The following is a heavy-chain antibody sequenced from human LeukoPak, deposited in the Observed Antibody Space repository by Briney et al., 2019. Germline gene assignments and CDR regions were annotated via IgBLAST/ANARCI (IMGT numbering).Heavy chain of an antibody. CDR2: IYYSGST. D-gene: IGHD4-17*01. V-gene: IGHV4-59*01. J-gene: IGHJ4*02. CDR1: GGSITGYY. CDR3: ARGRPPHDYGTLFDY. Sequence: SETLSLTCTVSGGSITGYYWSWIRQPPGKGLEWIGYIYYSGSTNYNPSLKSRVTMSVDTSKKQFSLKLSSVTAADTAVYYCARGRPPHDYGTLFDYWGQGTLVTVSS.